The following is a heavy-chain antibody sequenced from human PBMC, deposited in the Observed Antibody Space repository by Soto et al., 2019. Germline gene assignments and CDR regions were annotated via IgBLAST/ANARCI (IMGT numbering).Heavy chain of an antibody. CDR2: IDPSDSYT. J-gene: IGHJ6*02. CDR3: ARQNSHYYYYGMDV. D-gene: IGHD2-21*01. Sequence: PGESLKISCKGSGYSFTSYWISWVRQMPGKGLEWMGRIDPSDSYTNYSPSFQGHVTISADKSISTAYLQWSSPKASDTAMYYCARQNSHYYYYGMDVWGQGTTVTVSS. CDR1: GYSFTSYW. V-gene: IGHV5-10-1*01.